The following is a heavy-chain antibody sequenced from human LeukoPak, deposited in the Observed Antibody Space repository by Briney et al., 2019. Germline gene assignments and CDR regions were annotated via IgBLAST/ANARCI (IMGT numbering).Heavy chain of an antibody. Sequence: ASVKVSCKASGGTFSSYAISWVRQAPGQGLEWMGGIIPIFGTANYAQKFQGRVTITADKSTSTAYMELNSLRSEDTAVYYCARDLDTAMAAMVNWGQGTLVTVSS. D-gene: IGHD5-18*01. CDR2: IIPIFGTA. J-gene: IGHJ4*02. CDR3: ARDLDTAMAAMVN. CDR1: GGTFSSYA. V-gene: IGHV1-69*06.